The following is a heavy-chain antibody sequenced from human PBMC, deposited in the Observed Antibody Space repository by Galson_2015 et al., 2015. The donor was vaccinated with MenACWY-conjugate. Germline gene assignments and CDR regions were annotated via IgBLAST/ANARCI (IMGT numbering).Heavy chain of an antibody. Sequence: SLRLSCAASGFTFSSYSMNWVRQAPGKGLEWVSSISSSSSYIYYADSVKGRFTISRDNAKNSLYLQMNSLRAEGTAVYYCAREGCGYYFDYWGQGTLVTVSS. CDR1: GFTFSSYS. CDR3: AREGCGYYFDY. CDR2: ISSSSSYI. D-gene: IGHD2-21*01. V-gene: IGHV3-21*01. J-gene: IGHJ4*02.